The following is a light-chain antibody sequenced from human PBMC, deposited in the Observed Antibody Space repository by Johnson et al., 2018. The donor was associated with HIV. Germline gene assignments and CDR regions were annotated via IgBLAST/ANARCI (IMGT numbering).Light chain of an antibody. Sequence: QSVLTQPPSVSAAPGQKVTIPCSGSSSNIGKNSVSWYQQLPGTAPKLLIYDNNKRPSGIPDRFSGSKSGTSATLGITGLQTGDEADYYCGSWDSSLSAGGVFGTGTKVTVL. CDR2: DNN. V-gene: IGLV1-51*01. CDR3: GSWDSSLSAGGV. J-gene: IGLJ1*01. CDR1: SSNIGKNS.